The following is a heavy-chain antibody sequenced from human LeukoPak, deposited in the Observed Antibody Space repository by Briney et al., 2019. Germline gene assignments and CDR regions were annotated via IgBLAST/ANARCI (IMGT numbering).Heavy chain of an antibody. Sequence: GGSLRLSCAASGFIFSNYAISWVRQAPGKGLEWVSAISGSGVSTYYADSVKGRFTISRDNSENTLYLQMNNLRAEDTAVYYCAKGAKSSSSWRFDYWGQGTLVSVSS. CDR2: ISGSGVST. J-gene: IGHJ4*02. CDR3: AKGAKSSSSWRFDY. D-gene: IGHD6-13*01. V-gene: IGHV3-23*01. CDR1: GFIFSNYA.